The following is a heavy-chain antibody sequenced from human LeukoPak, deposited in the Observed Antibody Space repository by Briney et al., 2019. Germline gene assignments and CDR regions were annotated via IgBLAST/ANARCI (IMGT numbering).Heavy chain of an antibody. CDR1: GGSISSSSYY. CDR3: ARDMLGVVAAAIDY. Sequence: PSETLSLTCTVSGGSISSSSYYWGWIRQPPGKGLEWIGSIYYSGTTYYNPSLKSRVTISVDTSQNQFSLKLSSVTAADTAVYYCARDMLGVVAAAIDYWGQGTLVTVSS. J-gene: IGHJ4*02. CDR2: IYYSGTT. V-gene: IGHV4-39*07. D-gene: IGHD2-15*01.